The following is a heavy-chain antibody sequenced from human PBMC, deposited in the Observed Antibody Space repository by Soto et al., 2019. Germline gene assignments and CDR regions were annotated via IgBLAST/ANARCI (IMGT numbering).Heavy chain of an antibody. J-gene: IGHJ4*02. CDR3: ATDHGPAAYCFDY. CDR2: FDPEDGET. Sequence: GESLKISCKGSGYTLTELSMHWVRQAPGKGLEWMGGFDPEDGETIYAQKFQGRVTMTEDTSTDTAYMELSSLRSEDTAVYYCATDHGPAAYCFDYWGQGTLVTVSS. CDR1: GYTLTELS. V-gene: IGHV1-24*01. D-gene: IGHD2-2*01.